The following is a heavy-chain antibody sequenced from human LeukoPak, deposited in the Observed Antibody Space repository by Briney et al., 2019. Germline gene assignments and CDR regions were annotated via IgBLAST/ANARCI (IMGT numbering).Heavy chain of an antibody. J-gene: IGHJ5*02. V-gene: IGHV4-39*07. CDR2: IFYSGST. Sequence: SETLSLTCTVSGGSISTSSYYWGWVRQPPGKGLEWIGNIFYSGSTYYSPSLKSRVTISLDTSKNQFSLKLSSVTAADTAVYFCARWWGFDPWGQGTLVTVSS. CDR1: GGSISTSSYY. CDR3: ARWWGFDP. D-gene: IGHD2-15*01.